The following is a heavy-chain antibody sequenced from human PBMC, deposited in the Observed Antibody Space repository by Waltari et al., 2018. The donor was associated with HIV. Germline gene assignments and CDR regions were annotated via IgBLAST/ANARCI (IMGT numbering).Heavy chain of an antibody. CDR1: GYTFTDYY. V-gene: IGHV1-2*02. D-gene: IGHD3-9*01. CDR3: ASAGVALTGYYILDY. Sequence: QVQLVQSGTEVKKPGTSLKASCKASGYTFTDYYMHWVRQAPGNGLEGMGWINHSSGGTNYAQKFQGGVTMTGDPSISTAYMEMSRLGFDDTAVYYCASAGVALTGYYILDYWGQGTLVTVSS. CDR2: INHSSGGT. J-gene: IGHJ4*02.